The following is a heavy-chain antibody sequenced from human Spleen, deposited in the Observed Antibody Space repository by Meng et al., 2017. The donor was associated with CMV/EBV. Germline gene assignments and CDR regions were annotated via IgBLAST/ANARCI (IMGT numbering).Heavy chain of an antibody. D-gene: IGHD3-10*01. CDR2: ISYDGSNK. CDR1: GSFFNRYT. J-gene: IGHJ4*02. CDR3: ARYDHLLLNDY. V-gene: IGHV3-30-3*01. Sequence: GGSLRLSCAASGSFFNRYTMHWVRQAPGKGLEWVALISYDGSNKQYADSVKGRFTISRDNSKNTLYLQMNSLRAEDTAVFYCARYDHLLLNDYWGQGTLVTVSS.